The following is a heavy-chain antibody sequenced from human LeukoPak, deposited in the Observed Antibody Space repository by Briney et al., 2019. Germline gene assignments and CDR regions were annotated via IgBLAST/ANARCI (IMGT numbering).Heavy chain of an antibody. CDR3: ARHIAVAGHYYYYGMDV. V-gene: IGHV5-51*01. D-gene: IGHD6-19*01. J-gene: IGHJ6*02. CDR1: GYIFANYW. Sequence: GESLKISCKGSGYIFANYWIGWVRQLPGKGLEWMGIIYPGDSDTRYSPSFQGQVTISADKSISTAYLQWSSLKASDTAMYYCARHIAVAGHYYYYGMDVWGQGTTVTVSS. CDR2: IYPGDSDT.